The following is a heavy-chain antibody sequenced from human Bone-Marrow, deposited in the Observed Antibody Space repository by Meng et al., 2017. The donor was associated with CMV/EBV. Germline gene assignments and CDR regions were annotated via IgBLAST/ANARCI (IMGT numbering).Heavy chain of an antibody. CDR2: IYPGDSDT. CDR1: GYSFTSYW. Sequence: GGSLRLSCKGSGYSFTSYWIGWVRQMPGKGLEWMGIIYPGDSDTRYSPSFQGQVTISADKSISTAYLQWSSLKASDTAMYYCARTRVVPAAMEFDYWGQGTRVTVSS. D-gene: IGHD2-2*01. CDR3: ARTRVVPAAMEFDY. V-gene: IGHV5-51*01. J-gene: IGHJ4*02.